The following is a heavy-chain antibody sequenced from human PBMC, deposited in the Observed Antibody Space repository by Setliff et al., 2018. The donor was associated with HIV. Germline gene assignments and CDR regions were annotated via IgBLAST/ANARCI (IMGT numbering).Heavy chain of an antibody. CDR3: AREAGYCSSISCYRNYYYMDV. Sequence: KPSETLSLTCAVSGGSISSISFYWGWVRQPPGKGLEWIGSIYSTGSTDYNPSLKSRVTISVDTSRNQFSLKLTSVTAADTAVYYCAREAGYCSSISCYRNYYYMDVWGKGTTVTVSS. D-gene: IGHD2-2*01. CDR1: GGSISSISFY. CDR2: IYSTGST. J-gene: IGHJ6*03. V-gene: IGHV4-39*07.